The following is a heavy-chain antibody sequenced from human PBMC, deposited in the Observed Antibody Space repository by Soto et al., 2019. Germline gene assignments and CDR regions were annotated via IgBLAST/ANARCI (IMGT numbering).Heavy chain of an antibody. CDR2: IIPIFGTA. D-gene: IGHD6-19*01. CDR3: ARAAINSSGWPPFDY. CDR1: GGTFSSYA. J-gene: IGHJ4*02. Sequence: QVQLVQSGAEVKKPGSSVKVSCKASGGTFSSYAISWVRQAPGQGLEWMGGIIPIFGTANYAQKFQGRVTITADKPTSTANMELRSLRSGARAVYYCARAAINSSGWPPFDYWGQGPWSPSPQ. V-gene: IGHV1-69*06.